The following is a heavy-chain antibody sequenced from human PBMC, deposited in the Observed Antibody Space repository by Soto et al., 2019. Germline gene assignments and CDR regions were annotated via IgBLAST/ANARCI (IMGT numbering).Heavy chain of an antibody. Sequence: GVSLRLSCAASGFSFSSYAMRWVRQAPRKGLQWVSAISGSGGSTYYADSVKGRFTITRDNSKNTLYLQMNSLRAEDTAVYYCAKDLGPGYSSSWDPQTFDYWGQVTLGAVSS. J-gene: IGHJ4*02. CDR2: ISGSGGST. D-gene: IGHD6-13*01. CDR1: GFSFSSYA. V-gene: IGHV3-23*01. CDR3: AKDLGPGYSSSWDPQTFDY.